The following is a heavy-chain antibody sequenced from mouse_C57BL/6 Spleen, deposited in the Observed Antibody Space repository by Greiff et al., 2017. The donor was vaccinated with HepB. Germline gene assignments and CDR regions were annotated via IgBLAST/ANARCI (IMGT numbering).Heavy chain of an antibody. J-gene: IGHJ3*01. Sequence: QVQLQQPGAELVKPGASVKFSCKASGYTFTSYWMHWVKQRPGQGLEWIGMIFPNSGSTNYNEKFKSKATLTVDKSTSKAYMQRRSLTSEDSAVYDCARSDYYSNCEGWFAYWGQGTLVTVAA. CDR1: GYTFTSYW. CDR2: IFPNSGST. V-gene: IGHV1-64*01. D-gene: IGHD2-5*01. CDR3: ARSDYYSNCEGWFAY.